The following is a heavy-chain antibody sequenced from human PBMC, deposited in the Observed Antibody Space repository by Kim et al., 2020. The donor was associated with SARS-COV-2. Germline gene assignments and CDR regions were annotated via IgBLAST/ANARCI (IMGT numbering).Heavy chain of an antibody. CDR1: GFTFSSYG. CDR2: IWYDGSNK. Sequence: GGSLRLSCAASGFTFSSYGMHWVRQAPGKGLEWVAVIWYDGSNKYYADSVKGRFTISRDNSKNTLYLQMNSLRAEDTAVYYCARDLWFTDYGDYGAPGGNWFDPWGQGTLVTVSS. V-gene: IGHV3-33*01. CDR3: ARDLWFTDYGDYGAPGGNWFDP. D-gene: IGHD4-17*01. J-gene: IGHJ5*02.